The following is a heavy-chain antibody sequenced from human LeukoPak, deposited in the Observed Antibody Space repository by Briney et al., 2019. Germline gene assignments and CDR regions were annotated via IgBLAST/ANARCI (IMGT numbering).Heavy chain of an antibody. Sequence: GGSLRLSCAASGLTVCDNYMSWVRQVPGRGLEWVSVIYSSGGTFYTDSVKGRLTISRDCSKNTLHLQMNNLRVDDTAVYYCARDSNGPASWGQGTVVTASS. CDR1: GLTVCDNY. J-gene: IGHJ4*02. D-gene: IGHD3-22*01. V-gene: IGHV3-53*01. CDR2: IYSSGGT. CDR3: ARDSNGPAS.